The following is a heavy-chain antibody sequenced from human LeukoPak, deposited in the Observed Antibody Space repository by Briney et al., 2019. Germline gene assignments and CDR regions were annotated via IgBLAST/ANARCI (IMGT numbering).Heavy chain of an antibody. V-gene: IGHV1-3*01. CDR2: INGGSGNT. CDR3: ANPRYDSSGYYYVD. Sequence: GASVKVSCKASEYTFIDYTMHWLRQAPGQRLDWMGWINGGSGNTKYSPEFQGRVTITRDTSASTGYMEPSSLRSEDTAVYYCANPRYDSSGYYYVDWGQGTLVTVSS. D-gene: IGHD3-22*01. CDR1: EYTFIDYT. J-gene: IGHJ4*02.